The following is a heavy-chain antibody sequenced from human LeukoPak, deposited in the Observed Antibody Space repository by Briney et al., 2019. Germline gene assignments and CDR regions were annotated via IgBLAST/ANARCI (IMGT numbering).Heavy chain of an antibody. D-gene: IGHD1-7*01. V-gene: IGHV3-23*01. CDR3: AKDPPHWTYNY. Sequence: GGSLRLFCAASGFTFSSYAMDWVCQAPGKGLEWVSGISGSGGSTYYADSVKGRFTISRDNSKNTLYLQMNSLRAEDTAVYYCAKDPPHWTYNYCGQGTLVTVSS. CDR1: GFTFSSYA. J-gene: IGHJ4*02. CDR2: ISGSGGST.